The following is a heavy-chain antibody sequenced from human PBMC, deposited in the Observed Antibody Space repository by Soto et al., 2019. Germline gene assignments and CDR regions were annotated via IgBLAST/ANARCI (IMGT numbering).Heavy chain of an antibody. Sequence: SETLSLTCTVSGASVSTDGYYWSWIRQPPGRTLEWIGYIYYSGSSGYNPSLKSRVTASVDTSKNQFSLILSSVTAADTAVYFCARLSRLAPVANTHHHSFAVWAQRTTVTVSS. J-gene: IGHJ6*02. V-gene: IGHV4-61*08. CDR2: IYYSGSS. CDR1: GASVSTDGYY. CDR3: ARLSRLAPVANTHHHSFAV. D-gene: IGHD5-12*01.